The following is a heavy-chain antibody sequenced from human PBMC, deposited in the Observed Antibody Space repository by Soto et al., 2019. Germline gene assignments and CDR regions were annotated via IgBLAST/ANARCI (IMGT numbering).Heavy chain of an antibody. CDR2: IYYSGST. J-gene: IGHJ4*02. Sequence: QLQLQESGPGLVKPSETLFLTCTVSGGSISSSSYYWGWIRQPPGKGLEWIGSIYYSGSTYYNPSLKRRVSISVDTSKTQFSLKLSSVTAADTAVYYCAREAAKPDTEVDYWGQGTLVTVSS. D-gene: IGHD2-2*01. V-gene: IGHV4-39*02. CDR3: AREAAKPDTEVDY. CDR1: GGSISSSSYY.